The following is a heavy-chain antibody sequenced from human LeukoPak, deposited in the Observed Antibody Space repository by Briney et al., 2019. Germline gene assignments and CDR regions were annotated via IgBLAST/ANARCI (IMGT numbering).Heavy chain of an antibody. CDR1: GFTFSGYG. CDR3: AKDAVPAAIPTFDY. J-gene: IGHJ4*02. Sequence: GGSLRLSCAASGFTFSGYGMHWVRQAPGKGLEWVAFIRYDGSNKYYADSVKGRFTISRDNSKNTLYLQMNSLRAEDTAVYYCAKDAVPAAIPTFDYWGQGTLVTVSS. CDR2: IRYDGSNK. V-gene: IGHV3-30*02. D-gene: IGHD2-2*02.